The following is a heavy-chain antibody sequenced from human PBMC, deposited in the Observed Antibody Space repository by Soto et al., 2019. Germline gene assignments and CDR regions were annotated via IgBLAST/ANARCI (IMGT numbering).Heavy chain of an antibody. CDR1: GGSISTYY. CDR3: ARVAESSGYPLDY. D-gene: IGHD3-22*01. V-gene: IGHV4-59*01. Sequence: SETLSLTCTVSGGSISTYYWSWIRQPPGKGLEWIGYFYDGNTNYNPSLKSRVTISADTSKKKFYLKLSSVTAADTAMYYCARVAESSGYPLDYWGQGILVTVSS. J-gene: IGHJ4*02. CDR2: FYDGNT.